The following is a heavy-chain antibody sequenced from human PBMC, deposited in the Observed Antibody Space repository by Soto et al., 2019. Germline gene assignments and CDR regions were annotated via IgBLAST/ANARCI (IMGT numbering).Heavy chain of an antibody. CDR3: ARLAILAPFDS. J-gene: IGHJ4*02. Sequence: SETLSLTCTVSGGSISSSIYYWGWVRQPPGKGLEWIGSIDYSGNTGHNPSLKGRVTISVDTSKNQVSLKLSSVTAADTAVYYCARLAILAPFDSWGQGTLVTVSS. CDR2: IDYSGNT. D-gene: IGHD3-9*01. V-gene: IGHV4-39*01. CDR1: GGSISSSIYY.